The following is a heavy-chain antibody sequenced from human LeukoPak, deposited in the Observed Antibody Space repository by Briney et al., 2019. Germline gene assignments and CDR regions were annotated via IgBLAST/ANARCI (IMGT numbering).Heavy chain of an antibody. CDR2: ISSSSSYI. D-gene: IGHD3-22*01. CDR1: GFTFSSYA. J-gene: IGHJ3*02. V-gene: IGHV3-21*01. CDR3: ARGVYYYDSSGYYLDAFDI. Sequence: GGSLRLSCSASGFTFSSYAMHWVRQAPGKGLEWVSSISSSSSYIYYADSVKGRFTISRDNAKNSLYLQMNSLRAEDTAVYYCARGVYYYDSSGYYLDAFDIWGQGTMVTVSS.